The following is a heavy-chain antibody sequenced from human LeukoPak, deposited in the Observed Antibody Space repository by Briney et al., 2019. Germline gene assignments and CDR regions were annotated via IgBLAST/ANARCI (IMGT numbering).Heavy chain of an antibody. Sequence: GGSLRLSCAASGFTFSRYWMTWVRQTPGKGLEWVATIKPDGSVKYYVDSVKGRFTISRDNAKNSLYLQMNSLRAEDTALYYCARDRGGQWVELLLDSWGQGTLVTVSS. D-gene: IGHD3-10*01. CDR2: IKPDGSVK. V-gene: IGHV3-7*05. J-gene: IGHJ4*02. CDR3: ARDRGGQWVELLLDS. CDR1: GFTFSRYW.